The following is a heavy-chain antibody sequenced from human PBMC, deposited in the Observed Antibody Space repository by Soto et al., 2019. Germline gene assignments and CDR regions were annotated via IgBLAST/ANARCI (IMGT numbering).Heavy chain of an antibody. J-gene: IGHJ6*02. D-gene: IGHD6-13*01. CDR2: INHSGST. CDR1: GGYFSGYY. CDR3: ARGRWYSSSWRIGGMDV. Sequence: SETLSLTCAVYGGYFSGYYWSWIRQPPGKGLEWIGEINHSGSTNYTPSPKSRVTISVDTSKNQFSLKLSSVTAADTAVYYCARGRWYSSSWRIGGMDVWGQGTTVTVSS. V-gene: IGHV4-34*01.